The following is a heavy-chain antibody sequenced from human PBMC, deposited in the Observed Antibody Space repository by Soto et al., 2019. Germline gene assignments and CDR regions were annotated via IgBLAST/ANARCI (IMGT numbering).Heavy chain of an antibody. Sequence: GGSLRLSCAASGFSFGSYALSWVRQAPGKGLEWVSTISGSDGKTFYADSVKGRFSISRDTSQSTLYLQMNSLRAYDTAMYYCARWSYLDSWGQGTRVTVSS. J-gene: IGHJ1*01. CDR3: ARWSYLDS. V-gene: IGHV3-23*01. D-gene: IGHD3-10*01. CDR2: ISGSDGKT. CDR1: GFSFGSYA.